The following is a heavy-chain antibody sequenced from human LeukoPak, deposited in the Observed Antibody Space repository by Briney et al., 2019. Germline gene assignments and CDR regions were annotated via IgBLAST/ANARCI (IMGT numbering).Heavy chain of an antibody. V-gene: IGHV4-4*02. CDR2: IYHSGST. CDR1: GGSISSNNW. Sequence: SETLSLTCAVSGGSISSNNWWSWVRQPPGKGLEWIGEIYHSGSTNYNPSLKSRVTISVDKSKNQFSLQLSSVTAADTAVYYCARYQPGGSYYRYWGQGTLVTVSS. J-gene: IGHJ4*02. CDR3: ARYQPGGSYYRY. D-gene: IGHD1-26*01.